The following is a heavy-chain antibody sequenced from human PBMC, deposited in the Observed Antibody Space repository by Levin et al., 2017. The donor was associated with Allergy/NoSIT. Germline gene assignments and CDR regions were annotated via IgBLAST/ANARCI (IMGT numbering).Heavy chain of an antibody. CDR2: IYYSGST. D-gene: IGHD1-26*01. CDR1: GGSISSSSYY. J-gene: IGHJ1*01. Sequence: PSETLSLTCTVSGGSISSSSYYWGWIRQPPGKGLEWIGSIYYSGSTYYNPSLKSRVTISVDTSKNQFSLKLSSVTAADTAVYYCATSASGSYYEDEYFQHWGQGTLVTVSS. V-gene: IGHV4-39*01. CDR3: ATSASGSYYEDEYFQH.